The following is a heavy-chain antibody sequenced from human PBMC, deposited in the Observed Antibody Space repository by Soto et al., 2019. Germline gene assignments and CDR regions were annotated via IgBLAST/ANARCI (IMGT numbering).Heavy chain of an antibody. J-gene: IGHJ5*01. CDR1: GGSISSGGYY. D-gene: IGHD2-15*01. V-gene: IGHV4-31*03. CDR3: ARDNIADIVVVPGHHWFDP. Sequence: SESLSLTCTVSGGSISSGGYYWSWIRQHPGKGLEWIGYIYYSGSTYYNPSLKSRVTISVDTSKNQFSLKLSSVTAADTAVYYWARDNIADIVVVPGHHWFDPWGQGTLVTVSS. CDR2: IYYSGST.